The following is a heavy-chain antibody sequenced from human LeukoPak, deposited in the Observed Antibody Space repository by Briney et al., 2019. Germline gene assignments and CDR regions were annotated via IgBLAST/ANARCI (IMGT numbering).Heavy chain of an antibody. CDR3: ARHAAYCGGDCYSPVGYFDY. D-gene: IGHD2-21*02. J-gene: IGHJ4*02. Sequence: GASVKVSCKASGYTFTNYYMHWVRQAPGQGLECMGIINPSGGSTSYAQNFQGRVTMTRDTSTTTVYMELSSLRSEDTAVYYCARHAAYCGGDCYSPVGYFDYWGQGTLVTVSS. CDR1: GYTFTNYY. V-gene: IGHV1-46*01. CDR2: INPSGGST.